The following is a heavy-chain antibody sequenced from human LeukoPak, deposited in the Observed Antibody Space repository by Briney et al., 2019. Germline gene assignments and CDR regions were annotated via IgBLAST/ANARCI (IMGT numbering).Heavy chain of an antibody. CDR3: ARGPLTVTAYYYYYMDV. J-gene: IGHJ6*03. CDR1: GGTFSSYA. CDR2: IIPIFGTA. Sequence: SVKVSCKASGGTFSSYAISWVRQAPGQGLEWLGRIIPIFGTANYAQKFQGRVTITTDESTSTAYMELSSLRSEDTAVYYCARGPLTVTAYYYYYMDVWGKGTTVTVSS. D-gene: IGHD4-11*01. V-gene: IGHV1-69*05.